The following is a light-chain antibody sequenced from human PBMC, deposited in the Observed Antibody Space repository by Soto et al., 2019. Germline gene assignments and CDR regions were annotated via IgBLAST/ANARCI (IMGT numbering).Light chain of an antibody. J-gene: IGLJ1*01. CDR2: DVS. CDR3: SSYTSSDALV. V-gene: IGLV2-14*01. CDR1: SSDVGGYNY. Sequence: QSVLTQPASVSRSPGQSITISCTGTSSDVGGYNYVSWYQQHAGKAPKLMIYDVSNRPSGVSNRFSGSKSGNTASLTISGLQGEDEADYYCSSYTSSDALVFGTGTKVTVL.